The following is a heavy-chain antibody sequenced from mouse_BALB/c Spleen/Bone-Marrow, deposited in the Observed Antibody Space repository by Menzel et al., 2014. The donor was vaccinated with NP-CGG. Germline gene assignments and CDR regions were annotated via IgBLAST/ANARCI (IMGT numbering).Heavy chain of an antibody. CDR3: AREGNYYGSIAMDY. CDR2: INPSNGRT. D-gene: IGHD1-1*01. Sequence: QVQLQQSGAELVKPGASVKLSCKASGYTFTSYWMHWVKPRPGQGLEWIGEINPSNGRTNYNEKFKSKATLTVDKSSSTAYVQLSSLTSEDSAVYYCAREGNYYGSIAMDYWGQGTSVTVSS. CDR1: GYTFTSYW. V-gene: IGHV1S81*02. J-gene: IGHJ4*01.